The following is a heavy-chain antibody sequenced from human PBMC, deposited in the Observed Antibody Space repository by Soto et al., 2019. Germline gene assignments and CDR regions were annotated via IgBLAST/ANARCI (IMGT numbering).Heavy chain of an antibody. V-gene: IGHV7-4-1*01. J-gene: IGHJ6*02. CDR3: ARGLSYYDSSGLYYYYGMDV. D-gene: IGHD3-22*01. CDR1: GYTFTGYY. CDR2: INTNTGNP. Sequence: ASVKVSCKASGYTFTGYYMHWVRQAPGQGLEWMGWINTNTGNPTYAQGFTGRFVFSLDTSVSTAYLQICSLKAEDTAVYYCARGLSYYDSSGLYYYYGMDVWGQGTTVTVS.